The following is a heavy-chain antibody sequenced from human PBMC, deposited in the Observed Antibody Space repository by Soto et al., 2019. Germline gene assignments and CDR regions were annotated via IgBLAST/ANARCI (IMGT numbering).Heavy chain of an antibody. CDR3: ARDLAKGGGSAGFDY. CDR1: GDTFTANY. CDR2: INPKSGGT. J-gene: IGHJ4*02. V-gene: IGHV1-2*02. D-gene: IGHD1-26*01. Sequence: QVQLLQSGAEVKKPGASVKVSCKASGDTFTANYIHWVRQAPGQGFEWMGWINPKSGGTKYPQKLQGRVTMIRYTSLSTVYMTLPRMTSDDTAVYYCARDLAKGGGSAGFDYWGQGTLVTVSS.